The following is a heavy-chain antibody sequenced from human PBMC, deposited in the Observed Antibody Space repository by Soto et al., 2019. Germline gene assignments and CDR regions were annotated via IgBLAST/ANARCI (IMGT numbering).Heavy chain of an antibody. CDR3: ASRDGDTPDAFDI. Sequence: EVQLVESGGGLVQPGGSLRLSCAASGFTFSSYWMSWVRQAPGKGLEWVANIKQDGSEKYYVDSVKGRFTISRDNAKNSLYLQMNGLRAEDTAVYSCASRDGDTPDAFDIWGQGTMVTVSS. D-gene: IGHD2-15*01. CDR1: GFTFSSYW. V-gene: IGHV3-7*01. CDR2: IKQDGSEK. J-gene: IGHJ3*02.